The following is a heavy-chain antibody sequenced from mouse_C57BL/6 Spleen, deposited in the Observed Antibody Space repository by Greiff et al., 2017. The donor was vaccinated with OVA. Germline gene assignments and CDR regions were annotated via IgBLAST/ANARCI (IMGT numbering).Heavy chain of an antibody. CDR2: INPYNGGT. Sequence: VQLQQSGPVLVKPGASVKMSCKASGYTFTDYYMTWVKQSHGQSLEWIGDINPYNGGTSYNQKFKGKATLTVDKSSSTAYMQLSSLTSEDSAVYYCATGGTAVVEYFDYWGQGTTVTVSS. D-gene: IGHD1-1*01. V-gene: IGHV1-19*01. CDR1: GYTFTDYY. CDR3: ATGGTAVVEYFDY. J-gene: IGHJ2*01.